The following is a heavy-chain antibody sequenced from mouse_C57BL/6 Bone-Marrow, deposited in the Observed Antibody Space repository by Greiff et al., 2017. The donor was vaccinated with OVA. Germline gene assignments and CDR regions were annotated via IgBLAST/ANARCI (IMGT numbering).Heavy chain of an antibody. V-gene: IGHV5-6*01. Sequence: EVQVVESGGDLVKPGGSLKLSCAASGFTFSSYGMSWVRQTPDKRLEWVATISSGGSYTYYPDSVKGRFTISRDNAKNTLYLQMSSLKSEDTAMYYCARRGIHRGFAYWGQGTLVTVSA. CDR1: GFTFSSYG. D-gene: IGHD2-14*01. CDR3: ARRGIHRGFAY. J-gene: IGHJ3*01. CDR2: ISSGGSYT.